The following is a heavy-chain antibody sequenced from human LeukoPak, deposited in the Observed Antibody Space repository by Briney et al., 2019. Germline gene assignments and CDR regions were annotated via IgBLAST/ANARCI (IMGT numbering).Heavy chain of an antibody. CDR1: GFTFSSYG. CDR3: AKDQWPMVRDTPRYFQH. CDR2: ISYDGSNK. J-gene: IGHJ1*01. D-gene: IGHD3-10*01. Sequence: GGSLRLSCAASGFTFSSYGMHWVRQAPGKGLEWVAVISYDGSNKYYADSVKGRFTISRDNSKNTLYLQMNSLRAEDTAVYYCAKDQWPMVRDTPRYFQHWGQGTLVTVSS. V-gene: IGHV3-30*18.